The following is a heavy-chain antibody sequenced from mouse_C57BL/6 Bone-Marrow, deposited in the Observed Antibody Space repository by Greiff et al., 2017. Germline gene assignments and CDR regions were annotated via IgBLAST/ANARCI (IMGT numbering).Heavy chain of an antibody. D-gene: IGHD1-1*01. J-gene: IGHJ2*01. CDR2: IDPENGDT. V-gene: IGHV14-4*01. CDR1: GFNIKDDY. Sequence: DVKLQQSGAELVRPGASVKLSCTASGFNIKDDYMHWVKQRPEQGLEWIGWIDPENGDTEYASKFQGKATITADTSSNTAYLQLSSLTSEDTAVYYCTPWGPYGSSHYFDYWGQGTTLTVSS. CDR3: TPWGPYGSSHYFDY.